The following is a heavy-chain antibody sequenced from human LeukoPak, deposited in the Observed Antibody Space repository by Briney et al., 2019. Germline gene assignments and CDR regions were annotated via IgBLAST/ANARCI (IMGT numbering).Heavy chain of an antibody. CDR1: GYSFTSYW. CDR2: IYPVDSDI. D-gene: IGHD5-18*01. J-gene: IGHJ4*02. V-gene: IGHV5-51*01. Sequence: GESLQISCKGSGYSFTSYWIGWVRQMPGKGLEWMGIIYPVDSDITYSPSFQGQVTISADKSINTAYLQWSSLKASDTAIYYCARGGEYTYGTFDYWAQGTLVTVSS. CDR3: ARGGEYTYGTFDY.